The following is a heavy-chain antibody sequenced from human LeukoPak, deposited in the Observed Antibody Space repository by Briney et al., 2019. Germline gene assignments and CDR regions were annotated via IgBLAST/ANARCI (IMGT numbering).Heavy chain of an antibody. Sequence: GRSLRLSCAASGFTFSSYAMHWVRQAPGKGLEWVAVISYDGSNKYYADSVKGRFTISRDNSKNTLYLQMNSLRAEDTAVYYCARAKEVVRGVIDYYYYGMDVWGQGTTVTVSS. CDR1: GFTFSSYA. V-gene: IGHV3-30-3*01. CDR2: ISYDGSNK. CDR3: ARAKEVVRGVIDYYYYGMDV. D-gene: IGHD3-10*01. J-gene: IGHJ6*02.